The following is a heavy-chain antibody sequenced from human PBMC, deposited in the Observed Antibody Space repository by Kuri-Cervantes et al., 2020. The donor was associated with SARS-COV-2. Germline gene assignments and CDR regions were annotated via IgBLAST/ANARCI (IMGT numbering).Heavy chain of an antibody. CDR1: GGSISSGSYY. J-gene: IGHJ4*02. CDR3: ARETSTYSSSIDY. D-gene: IGHD6-6*01. V-gene: IGHV4-61*02. Sequence: SETLSLTCTVPGGSISSGSYYWSWIRQPAGKGLEWIGRIYTSGSTYYNPSLKSRVTISVDRSKNQFSLKLSSVTAADTAVYYCARETSTYSSSIDYWGQGTLVTVSS. CDR2: IYTSGST.